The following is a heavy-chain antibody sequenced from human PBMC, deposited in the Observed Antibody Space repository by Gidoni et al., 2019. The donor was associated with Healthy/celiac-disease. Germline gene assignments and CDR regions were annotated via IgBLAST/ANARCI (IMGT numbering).Heavy chain of an antibody. V-gene: IGHV3-9*01. D-gene: IGHD1-7*01. CDR3: AKEKLELRFARYYGMDV. Sequence: EVQLVESGGGLVQPGRSLRLSCAASGFTFDDYAMHWVRQAPGKGLEWVSGISWNSGSIGYADSVKGRFTISRDNAKNSLYLQMNSLRAEDTALYDCAKEKLELRFARYYGMDVWGQGTTVTVSS. CDR1: GFTFDDYA. CDR2: ISWNSGSI. J-gene: IGHJ6*02.